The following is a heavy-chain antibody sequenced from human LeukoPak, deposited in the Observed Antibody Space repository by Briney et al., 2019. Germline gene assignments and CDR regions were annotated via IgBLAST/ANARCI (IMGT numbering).Heavy chain of an antibody. CDR2: ISYDGSNK. D-gene: IGHD6-6*01. CDR3: AREGAPYSSSSDFDY. V-gene: IGHV3-30-3*01. J-gene: IGHJ4*02. CDR1: GFTFSSYA. Sequence: GGSLRLSCAASGFTFSSYAMHWVRQAPGKGLEWVAVISYDGSNKYYADSVKGRFTISRDNSKNTLYLQMNSLRAEDTAVYYCAREGAPYSSSSDFDYWGQGTLVIVSS.